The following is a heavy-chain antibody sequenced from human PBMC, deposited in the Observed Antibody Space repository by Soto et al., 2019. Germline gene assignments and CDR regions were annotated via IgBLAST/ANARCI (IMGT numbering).Heavy chain of an antibody. V-gene: IGHV3-30-3*01. CDR2: ISYDGSNK. CDR1: GFTFSSYA. D-gene: IGHD5-12*01. J-gene: IGHJ1*01. Sequence: QVQLVESGGGVVQPGRSLRLSCAASGFTFSSYAMHWVRQAPGKGLEWVAVISYDGSNKYYADSVKGRFTISRDNSXXTLYLQMNSLRAEDTAVYYCARDRGGYDIAEYFQHWGQGTLVTVSS. CDR3: ARDRGGYDIAEYFQH.